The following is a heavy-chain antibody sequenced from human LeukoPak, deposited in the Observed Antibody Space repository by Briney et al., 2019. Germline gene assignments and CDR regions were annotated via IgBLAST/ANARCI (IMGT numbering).Heavy chain of an antibody. J-gene: IGHJ4*02. V-gene: IGHV3-23*01. Sequence: GGSLRLSCEASGFSFPYGMSWVRRAPGKGLGWVSTISGSGGRTYYADSVKGRFTISRDNSKNTLYLQMNSLRAEDTALYSCFGGSGYNSDYWGQGTLVTVSP. CDR1: GFSFPYG. CDR3: FGGSGYNSDY. CDR2: ISGSGGRT. D-gene: IGHD3-22*01.